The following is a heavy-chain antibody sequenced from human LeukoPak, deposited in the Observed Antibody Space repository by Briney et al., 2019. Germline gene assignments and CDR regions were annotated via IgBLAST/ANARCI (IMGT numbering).Heavy chain of an antibody. J-gene: IGHJ6*03. Sequence: SETLSLTCTVSGGSISSYYWSWIRQPPGKGLEWIGYIYTSGSTNYNPSLRSRVTISVDTSKNQFSLKLSSVTAADMAVYYCARGPHSSLRSDNKYYYYMDVWGKGTTVTVSS. CDR3: ARGPHSSLRSDNKYYYYMDV. D-gene: IGHD2-15*01. V-gene: IGHV4-4*09. CDR2: IYTSGST. CDR1: GGSISSYY.